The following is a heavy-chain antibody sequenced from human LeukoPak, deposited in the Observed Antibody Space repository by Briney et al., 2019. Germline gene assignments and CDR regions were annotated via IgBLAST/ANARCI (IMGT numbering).Heavy chain of an antibody. V-gene: IGHV1-2*04. Sequence: ASVKVSCKGPGYTFTSYVMHWVRQAPGQGLEWMGWINPNSGGTNYAQKFQGWVTMTRDTSISTAYMELSRLRSDDTAVYYCARSFSRSITMILGYWGQGTLVTVSS. J-gene: IGHJ4*02. CDR3: ARSFSRSITMILGY. CDR1: GYTFTSYV. D-gene: IGHD3-22*01. CDR2: INPNSGGT.